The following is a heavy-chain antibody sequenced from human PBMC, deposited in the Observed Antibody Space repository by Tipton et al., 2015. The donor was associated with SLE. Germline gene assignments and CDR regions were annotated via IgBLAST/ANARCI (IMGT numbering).Heavy chain of an antibody. CDR2: IYHDGRT. D-gene: IGHD4-17*01. CDR1: GNVISRGYF. V-gene: IGHV4-38-2*01. Sequence: GLVKPSETLSLTCGVSGNVISRGYFWGWIRQSPGKGLEWIGSIYHDGRTYYNPSLKSRLTISIDTSKNQFSLKLSSVTAADTAVYYCARRYGDYDGFDYWGQGTLVTVSS. CDR3: ARRYGDYDGFDY. J-gene: IGHJ4*02.